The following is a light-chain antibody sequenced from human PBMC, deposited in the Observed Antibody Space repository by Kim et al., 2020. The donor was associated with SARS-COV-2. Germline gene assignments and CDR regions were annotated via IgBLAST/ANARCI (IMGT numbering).Light chain of an antibody. CDR3: YSTDSSGNHRV. CDR1: ALPKKY. CDR2: EDS. J-gene: IGLJ2*01. Sequence: SYELTQPPSVSVSPGQTARITCSGDALPKKYAYRYQQKSGQAPVLVIYEDSKRPSGIPERFSGSSSGTMATLTISGAQVEDEADYYCYSTDSSGNHRVFG. V-gene: IGLV3-10*01.